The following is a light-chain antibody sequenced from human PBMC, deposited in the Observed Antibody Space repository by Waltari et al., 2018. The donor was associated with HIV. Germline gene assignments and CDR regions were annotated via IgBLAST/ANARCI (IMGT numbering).Light chain of an antibody. Sequence: VVTQEPSVTVSPGGTVTLTCSSDTGLVSPNKYPNWVHQKAGQAPLARIYSGVKAHPWTPPHSSALLVEGNATLTRSDVRPDDEADYLCLLYYSGIYLFGGGTRLTVL. CDR2: SGV. V-gene: IGLV7-43*01. CDR1: TGLVSPNKY. CDR3: LLYYSGIYL. J-gene: IGLJ2*01.